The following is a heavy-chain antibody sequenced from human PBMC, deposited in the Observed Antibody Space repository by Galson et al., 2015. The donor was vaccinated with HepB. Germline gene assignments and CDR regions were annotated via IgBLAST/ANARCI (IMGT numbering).Heavy chain of an antibody. Sequence: SLRLSCAASGFTFTNYAMTWVRQTPGKGLEWVSAISGNGGSTNYADSVKGRFTISRDNSKNTLYLQMNSLRAEDTAVYYCAKARLTYYYDSSGYSFEDWGQGTLVTVSS. V-gene: IGHV3-23*01. J-gene: IGHJ4*02. CDR1: GFTFTNYA. CDR2: ISGNGGST. D-gene: IGHD3-22*01. CDR3: AKARLTYYYDSSGYSFED.